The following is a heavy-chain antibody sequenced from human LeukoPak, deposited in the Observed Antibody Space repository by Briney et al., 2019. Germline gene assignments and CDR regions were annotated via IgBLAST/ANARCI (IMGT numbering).Heavy chain of an antibody. CDR1: GFTFSNYA. CDR3: AKVTTVTSSSYYMDV. CDR2: IGATGNT. J-gene: IGHJ6*03. V-gene: IGHV3-23*01. D-gene: IGHD4-17*01. Sequence: GGSLRLSCATSGFTFSNYAMTWFRQAPGKGLEWVSSIGATGNTYYTDSVKGRFTISRDNAKNTLYLQMSSLTADDTAVYSCAKVTTVTSSSYYMDVWGRGTTVTVSS.